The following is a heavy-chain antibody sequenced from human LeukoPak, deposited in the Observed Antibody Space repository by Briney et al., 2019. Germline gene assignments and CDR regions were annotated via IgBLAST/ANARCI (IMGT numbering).Heavy chain of an antibody. CDR1: GSISLTTYY. D-gene: IGHD1-26*01. J-gene: IGHJ6*02. CDR2: VSYSGST. Sequence: SETLSLTCTVSGSISLTTYYWSWVRQPAGKGLEWIGSVSYSGSTYYNPSLKTRLTISQDTSKNQVSLNLSSVTAADTAVYYCAREFSAYGMDVWGQGTTVTVSS. CDR3: AREFSAYGMDV. V-gene: IGHV4-39*07.